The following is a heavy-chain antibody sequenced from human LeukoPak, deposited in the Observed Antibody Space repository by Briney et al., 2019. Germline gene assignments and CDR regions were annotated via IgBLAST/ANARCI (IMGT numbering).Heavy chain of an antibody. CDR1: GFTFSSYA. J-gene: IGHJ6*02. Sequence: GGSLRLSCAASGFTFSSYAMHWVRQAPGKGLEWVSLIYNGGSTKYADSVKGRFTISRDNSKNTLYLQMNSLRAEDTAVYYCAKDPIGGYYYYGMDVWGQGTTVTVSS. CDR3: AKDPIGGYYYYGMDV. D-gene: IGHD3-22*01. CDR2: IYNGGST. V-gene: IGHV3-66*01.